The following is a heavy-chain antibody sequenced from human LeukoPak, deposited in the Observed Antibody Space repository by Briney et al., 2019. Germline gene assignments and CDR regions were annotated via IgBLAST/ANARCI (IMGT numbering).Heavy chain of an antibody. Sequence: SETLSLTCTVSGGSISSSRYYWGWIRQPPGKGLEWIGSIYYSGSTYYNPSLKSRVTISVDTSKNQFSLKLSSVTAADTAVCYGARHRGDYYGLGSYFEYWGQGPLVTVSS. V-gene: IGHV4-39*01. D-gene: IGHD3-10*01. CDR1: GGSISSSRYY. CDR3: ARHRGDYYGLGSYFEY. CDR2: IYYSGST. J-gene: IGHJ4*02.